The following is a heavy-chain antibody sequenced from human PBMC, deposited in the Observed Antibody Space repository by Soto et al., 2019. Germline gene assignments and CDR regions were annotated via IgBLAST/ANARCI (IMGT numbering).Heavy chain of an antibody. CDR3: VRIRYQLPSSVLWLDP. CDR1: GGFLSESY. CDR2: INHVGGT. V-gene: IGHV4-34*01. Sequence: SATLSLTLAFYGGFLSESYWTWIRQPPGKGLEWIGEINHVGGTNYNPSLKSRVTMSVDTSQNQFSLRLISVTAADTAMYFCVRIRYQLPSSVLWLDPWGQGIPVTVSS. D-gene: IGHD3-16*01. J-gene: IGHJ5*02.